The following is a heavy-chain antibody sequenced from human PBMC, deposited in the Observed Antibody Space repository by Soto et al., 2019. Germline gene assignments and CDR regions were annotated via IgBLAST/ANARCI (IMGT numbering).Heavy chain of an antibody. CDR1: GFSLTTSAMC. CDR2: FDWDDDK. D-gene: IGHD6-13*01. V-gene: IGHV2-70*01. Sequence: GSGPTLVNPTQTLTLTCTFSGFSLTTSAMCVSRIRQPPGKALEWLALFDWDDDKYYSTSLRPRLTISKDTSKNQVVLTMTNMDPVDTATYFFARVDYSSSWPLSDYWGHGTLVTVSS. J-gene: IGHJ4*01. CDR3: ARVDYSSSWPLSDY.